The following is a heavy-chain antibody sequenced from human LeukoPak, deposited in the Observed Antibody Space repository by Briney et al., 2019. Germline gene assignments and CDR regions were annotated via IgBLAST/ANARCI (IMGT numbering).Heavy chain of an antibody. CDR2: ISSSGSTI. Sequence: PGGSLRPSCAASAFTFSSYEMNCVRQAPGGGLEWVSYISSSGSTIYHADSVKGRFTISRDNAKNSLYLQMNSLRAEDTAVYYCAELGITMIGGVWGKGATVTISS. CDR1: AFTFSSYE. CDR3: AELGITMIGGV. J-gene: IGHJ6*04. D-gene: IGHD3-10*02. V-gene: IGHV3-48*03.